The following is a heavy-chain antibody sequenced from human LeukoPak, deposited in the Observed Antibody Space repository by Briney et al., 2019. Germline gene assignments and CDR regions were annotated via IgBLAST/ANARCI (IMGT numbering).Heavy chain of an antibody. Sequence: PGGSLRLSCAASGFTFSSYAMSWVRQAPGKGLEWVSAISGSGGSTYYADSVKGRFTISRDNSKNTMYLQMNSLRAEDTAVYYCAKGTIVVVVAAFDYWGQGTLVTVSS. CDR1: GFTFSSYA. CDR3: AKGTIVVVVAAFDY. CDR2: ISGSGGST. J-gene: IGHJ4*02. V-gene: IGHV3-23*01. D-gene: IGHD2-15*01.